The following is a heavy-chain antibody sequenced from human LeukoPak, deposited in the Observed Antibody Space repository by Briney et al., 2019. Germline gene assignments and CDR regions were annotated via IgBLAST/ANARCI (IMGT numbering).Heavy chain of an antibody. Sequence: SETLSLTCAVYGGSFSGYYWSWIRQPPGKGLEWIGEINHSGSTNYNPSLESRVTISVDTSKNQFSLKLSSVTAADSAVYYCARGPYYYDSSGYYYYFDYWGQGTLVTVSS. CDR1: GGSFSGYY. CDR2: INHSGST. D-gene: IGHD3-22*01. V-gene: IGHV4-34*01. J-gene: IGHJ4*02. CDR3: ARGPYYYDSSGYYYYFDY.